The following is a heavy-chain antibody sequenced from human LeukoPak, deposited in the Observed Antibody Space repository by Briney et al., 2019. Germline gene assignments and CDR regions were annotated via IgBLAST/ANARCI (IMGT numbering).Heavy chain of an antibody. CDR2: ISTSGST. CDR3: ARHVGGTTDYYYYYGMDV. Sequence: SETLSLTCTVSGGSISSGNYYWSWIRQPAGKGLEWIGRISTSGSTKYNFSLKSRVTISVDTSKNQFSLKLSSVTAADTAVYYCARHVGGTTDYYYYYGMDVWGQGTTVTVSS. V-gene: IGHV4-61*02. J-gene: IGHJ6*02. CDR1: GGSISSGNYY. D-gene: IGHD1-1*01.